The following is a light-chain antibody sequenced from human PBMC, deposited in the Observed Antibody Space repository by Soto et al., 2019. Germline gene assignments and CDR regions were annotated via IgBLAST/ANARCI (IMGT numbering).Light chain of an antibody. CDR2: GAS. J-gene: IGKJ1*01. Sequence: EIVLTQSPGTLSLSLGESATLSCRASQSVSSNYLAWYQQKPGQAPRLLMYGASRRATGIPDRFSGSGSGTDFTLTISRLESEDFAVYYCQQYGSSPPWTFGQGTKAEIK. CDR3: QQYGSSPPWT. CDR1: QSVSSNY. V-gene: IGKV3-20*01.